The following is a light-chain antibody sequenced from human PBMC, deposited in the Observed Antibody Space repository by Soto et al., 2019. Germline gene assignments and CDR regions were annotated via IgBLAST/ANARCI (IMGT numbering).Light chain of an antibody. J-gene: IGKJ2*03. V-gene: IGKV1-39*01. CDR1: QNIRTY. CDR2: TAS. Sequence: DIQVTQSPSSLSASVGDRVTITCRASQNIRTYLTWYQQRPGKPPKLLIQTASTLQSGVPSRFSGSGSGTDFTLTISCLQPEDFATYYCQQTYSTLNSFGQGTKLEIK. CDR3: QQTYSTLNS.